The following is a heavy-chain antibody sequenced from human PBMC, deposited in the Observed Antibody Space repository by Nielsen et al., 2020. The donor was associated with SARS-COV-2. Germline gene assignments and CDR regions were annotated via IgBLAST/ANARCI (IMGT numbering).Heavy chain of an antibody. D-gene: IGHD5-12*01. CDR2: IYFSGRT. CDR1: GGSISSGGYY. CDR3: ARESSGYDHYNYGMDV. Sequence: SETLSLTRTVSGGSISSGGYYRSWIRHHPGKGLEWIGYIYFSGRTCYNPSLKSRVTISVDTSKNQFSLSLRSVTAADTAVYYCARESSGYDHYNYGMDVWGQGTTVTVSS. V-gene: IGHV4-31*03. J-gene: IGHJ6*02.